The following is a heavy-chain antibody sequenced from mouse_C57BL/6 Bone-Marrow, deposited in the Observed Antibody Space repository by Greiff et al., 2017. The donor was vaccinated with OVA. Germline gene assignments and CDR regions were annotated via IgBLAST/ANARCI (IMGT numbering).Heavy chain of an antibody. V-gene: IGHV1-55*01. D-gene: IGHD4-1*01. CDR3: ARRGFWDPHYYAMDY. CDR1: GYTFTSYW. CDR2: IYPGSGST. J-gene: IGHJ4*01. Sequence: QVQLQQPGAELVKPGASVKMSCKASGYTFTSYWITWVKQRPGQGLEWIGDIYPGSGSTNYNEKFKSKATLTVDTSSSTAYMQLSSLTSEDSAVYYCARRGFWDPHYYAMDYWGQGTSVTVSS.